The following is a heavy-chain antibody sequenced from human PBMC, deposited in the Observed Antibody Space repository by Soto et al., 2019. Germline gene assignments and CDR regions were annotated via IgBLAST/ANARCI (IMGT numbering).Heavy chain of an antibody. CDR2: ISASGAGT. V-gene: IGHV3-23*01. CDR3: AKGGYGDYDYFDY. D-gene: IGHD4-17*01. CDR1: GFTFSSFA. J-gene: IGHJ4*02. Sequence: GGSLRLSCAASGFTFSSFAMSWVRQAPGKGLEWVSAISASGAGTNYADSVKGRFTISRDNSKNTLYLQMNSLRAEDTAVYYCAKGGYGDYDYFDYWGQGTLVTVSS.